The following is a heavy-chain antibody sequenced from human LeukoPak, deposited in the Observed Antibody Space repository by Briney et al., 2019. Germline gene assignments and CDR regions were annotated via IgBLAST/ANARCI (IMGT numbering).Heavy chain of an antibody. CDR2: ISYDGSNK. J-gene: IGHJ4*02. CDR1: GFTFSSYG. V-gene: IGHV3-30*18. CDR3: AKDTLYDSSGSQIDY. Sequence: GGSLRLSCAASGFTFSSYGMHWVRQAPGKGLEWVAVISYDGSNKYYADSVKGRFTISRDNSKNTLYLQMNSLRAEDTAVYYCAKDTLYDSSGSQIDYWGQGTLVTVSS. D-gene: IGHD3-22*01.